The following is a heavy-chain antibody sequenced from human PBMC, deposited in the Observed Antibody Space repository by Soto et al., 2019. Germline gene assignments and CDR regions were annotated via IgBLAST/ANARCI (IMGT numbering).Heavy chain of an antibody. J-gene: IGHJ5*02. CDR2: ISHDGINK. V-gene: IGHV3-30-3*01. D-gene: IGHD6-19*01. Sequence: QVRLVESGGGVVQPGRSLRLSCTASGFSFSSYAMYWFRQPPGKGLEWVAVISHDGINKHYADSVKGRVTVSRDNSNHSLDLQLNSLRGGETAMYYCARDMYSSDYFVKWFEPWGQGTLVTVSS. CDR3: ARDMYSSDYFVKWFEP. CDR1: GFSFSSYA.